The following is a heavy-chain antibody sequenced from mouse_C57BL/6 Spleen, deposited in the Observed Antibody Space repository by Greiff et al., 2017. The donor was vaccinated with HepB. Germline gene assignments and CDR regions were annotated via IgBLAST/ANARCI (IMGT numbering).Heavy chain of an antibody. Sequence: QVQLKESGPGLVAPSQSLSITCTVSGFSLTSYGVHWVRQPPGKGLEWLVVIWSDGSTTYNSALKSRLSISKDNSKSQVFLKMNSLQTDDTAMYYCARHELGDGYYDYYAMDYWGQGTSVTVSS. CDR3: ARHELGDGYYDYYAMDY. CDR2: IWSDGST. D-gene: IGHD2-3*01. J-gene: IGHJ4*01. CDR1: GFSLTSYG. V-gene: IGHV2-6-1*01.